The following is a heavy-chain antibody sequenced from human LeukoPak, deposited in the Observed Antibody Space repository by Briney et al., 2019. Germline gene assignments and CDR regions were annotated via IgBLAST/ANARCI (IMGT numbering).Heavy chain of an antibody. CDR1: GGSISSSNW. CDR3: ARLTTVYEYFDY. D-gene: IGHD4-11*01. Sequence: SSETLSLTCAVSGGSISSSNWWSWVRQPPGKGLEWIGEIYHSGSTNYNPSLKSRVTISVDKSKNQFSLKLSSVTAADTAVYYCARLTTVYEYFDYWGQGTLVTVSS. CDR2: IYHSGST. V-gene: IGHV4-4*02. J-gene: IGHJ4*02.